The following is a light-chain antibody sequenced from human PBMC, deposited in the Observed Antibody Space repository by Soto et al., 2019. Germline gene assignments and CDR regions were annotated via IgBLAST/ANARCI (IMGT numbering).Light chain of an antibody. CDR2: DVS. Sequence: QAAMTQPASMARSPAQYIAISCSGTSRIISAYNFVSWYQHHPGKAPKLMIVDVSNRPSGVSNRFPGSKSGNTAALTISGLQAADEADYYCTSYTTSSTYVFGTG. CDR1: SRIISAYNF. CDR3: TSYTTSSTYV. V-gene: IGLV2-14*03. J-gene: IGLJ1*01.